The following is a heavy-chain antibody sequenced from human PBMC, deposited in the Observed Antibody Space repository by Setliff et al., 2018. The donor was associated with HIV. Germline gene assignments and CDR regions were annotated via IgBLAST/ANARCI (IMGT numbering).Heavy chain of an antibody. D-gene: IGHD2-2*01. V-gene: IGHV3-23*01. CDR2: ISGGGYTT. CDR1: GFTFSSHA. J-gene: IGHJ4*02. CDR3: AKDRGEVPTAFFDY. Sequence: GGSLRLSCAASGFTFSSHAMSWVRQAPGKGLEWVSGISGGGYTTYYADSVKGRFTISRDNSKNTIYLQMNSLRAEDTAVYYCAKDRGEVPTAFFDYWGQGTLVTVSS.